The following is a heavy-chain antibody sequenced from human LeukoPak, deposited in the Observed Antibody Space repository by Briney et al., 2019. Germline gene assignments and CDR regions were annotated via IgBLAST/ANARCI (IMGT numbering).Heavy chain of an antibody. V-gene: IGHV7-4-1*02. D-gene: IGHD6-13*01. J-gene: IGHJ6*02. Sequence: ASVKVSCKASGYTFTSYYMHWVRQAPGQGLEWMGWINTNTGNPTYAQGFTGRFVFSLDTSVSTAYLQISSLKAEDTAVYYCACGYSSSLNGMDVWGQGTTVTVSS. CDR2: INTNTGNP. CDR3: ACGYSSSLNGMDV. CDR1: GYTFTSYY.